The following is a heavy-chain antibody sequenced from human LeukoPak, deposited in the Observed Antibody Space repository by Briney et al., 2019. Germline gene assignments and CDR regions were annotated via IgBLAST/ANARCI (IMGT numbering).Heavy chain of an antibody. Sequence: GGSLRLSCEGSAFIFSGHWMNWVRQTPGKGLEWVASIKEDGGERQYVDSVKGRFSISRDNTKGSLFLQLNSLRAEDTAVYYCARYGQWLVRRGFDYWGQGTLVTVSS. D-gene: IGHD6-19*01. CDR3: ARYGQWLVRRGFDY. J-gene: IGHJ4*02. CDR2: IKEDGGER. V-gene: IGHV3-7*03. CDR1: AFIFSGHW.